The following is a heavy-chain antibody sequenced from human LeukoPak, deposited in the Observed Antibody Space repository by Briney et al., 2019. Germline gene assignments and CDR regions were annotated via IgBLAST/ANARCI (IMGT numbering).Heavy chain of an antibody. CDR3: ARHLGYCSSTSCYRDAFDI. CDR2: IYTSGST. D-gene: IGHD2-2*01. J-gene: IGHJ3*02. Sequence: PSETLSPTCTVSGGSISSYYWSWIRQPPGKGLEWIGYIYTSGSTNYNPSLKSRVTISVDTSKNQFSLKLSSVTAADTAVYYCARHLGYCSSTSCYRDAFDIWGQGTMVTVSS. CDR1: GGSISSYY. V-gene: IGHV4-4*09.